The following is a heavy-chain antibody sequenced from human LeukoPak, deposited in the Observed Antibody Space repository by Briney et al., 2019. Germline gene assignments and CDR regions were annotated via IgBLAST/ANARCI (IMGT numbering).Heavy chain of an antibody. D-gene: IGHD3-10*01. CDR2: INHSGST. J-gene: IGHJ4*02. CDR3: ARGRPLYGSGSYLAY. Sequence: SETLSLTCAVHGGSFSGYYWSWIRQPPGKGLEWIGEINHSGSTNYNPSLKSRVTISVDTSKNQFSLKLSSVTAADTAVYYCARGRPLYGSGSYLAYWGQGTLVTVSS. V-gene: IGHV4-34*01. CDR1: GGSFSGYY.